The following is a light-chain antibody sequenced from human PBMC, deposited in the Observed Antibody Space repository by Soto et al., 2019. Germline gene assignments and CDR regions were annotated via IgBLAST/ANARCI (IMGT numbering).Light chain of an antibody. J-gene: IGKJ1*01. V-gene: IGKV3-20*01. CDR2: GAS. CDR3: QQYGSSPST. CDR1: QSVSSNY. Sequence: EIVMSQSPATLSVSPGERATLSCRASQSVSSNYITWYQQKPGQAPRRLIFGASSRATGIPDRFSGSGSGTDFTLTISRLEPEDFAVYYCQQYGSSPSTFGQGTKVDIK.